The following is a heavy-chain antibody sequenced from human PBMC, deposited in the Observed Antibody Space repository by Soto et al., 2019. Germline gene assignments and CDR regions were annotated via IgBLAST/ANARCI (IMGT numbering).Heavy chain of an antibody. CDR2: IWYDGSNK. V-gene: IGHV3-33*01. Sequence: QVQLVESGGGVVQPGRSLRLSCAASGFTFSSYGMHWVRQAPGKGLEWVAVIWYDGSNKYYADSVKGRFTISRDNSKNTLYLQMNSLRAEDTAVYYCARDLHYGDYVGYWGQGTLVTVSS. D-gene: IGHD4-17*01. CDR3: ARDLHYGDYVGY. J-gene: IGHJ4*02. CDR1: GFTFSSYG.